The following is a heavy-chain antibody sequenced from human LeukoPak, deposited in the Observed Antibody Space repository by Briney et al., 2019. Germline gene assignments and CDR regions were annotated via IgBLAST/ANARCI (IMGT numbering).Heavy chain of an antibody. D-gene: IGHD2-21*01. CDR1: GGSISSGDYY. V-gene: IGHV4-30-4*01. CDR3: ASFYQAYYFDY. Sequence: SQTLSLTCTVSGGSISSGDYYWSWIRQAPGKGLEWIGYIYYSGSTYYNPSLKSRVTISVDTSKNQCSLKLSSVTAADTAVYYCASFYQAYYFDYWGQGTLVTVSS. CDR2: IYYSGST. J-gene: IGHJ4*02.